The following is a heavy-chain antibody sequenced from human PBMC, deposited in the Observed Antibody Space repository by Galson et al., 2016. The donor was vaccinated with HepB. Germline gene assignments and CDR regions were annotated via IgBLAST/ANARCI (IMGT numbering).Heavy chain of an antibody. D-gene: IGHD1-26*01. Sequence: SLRLSCAASGFTFSVFWMSWVRQAPGKGLEWVANIKEDGSDKYYVDSVKGLFTLSRDNAKNSLFLQMTSLRAEDTAVYYCARGGSWGVDYWGQGTLVTVSS. CDR1: GFTFSVFW. CDR3: ARGGSWGVDY. J-gene: IGHJ4*02. V-gene: IGHV3-7*03. CDR2: IKEDGSDK.